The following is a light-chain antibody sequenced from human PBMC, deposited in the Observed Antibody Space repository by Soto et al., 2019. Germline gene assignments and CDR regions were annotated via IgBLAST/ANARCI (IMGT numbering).Light chain of an antibody. Sequence: DIQMTQSPSSLSASVGDRVTITCRASQSISSYLNWYQQKPGKAPKLLIFTGSLLHSGVPPRFSGSGSGTEFTLTISSLQSEDFAVYFCQQYKNWPPITFGQGTRLEIK. CDR3: QQYKNWPPIT. CDR1: QSISSY. CDR2: TGS. V-gene: IGKV1-39*01. J-gene: IGKJ5*01.